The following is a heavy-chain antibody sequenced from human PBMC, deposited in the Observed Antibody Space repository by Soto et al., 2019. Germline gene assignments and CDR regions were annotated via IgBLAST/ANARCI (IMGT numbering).Heavy chain of an antibody. Sequence: SVKVSCKASGGTFSSYAISWVRQAPGQGLEWMGGIIPIFGTANYAQKFQGRVTITADKSTSTAYMELSSLRSQDTAVYYCATQGCSSPSCYALNSFDPLGQGTLVTVSS. V-gene: IGHV1-69*06. CDR3: ATQGCSSPSCYALNSFDP. D-gene: IGHD2-2*01. CDR2: IIPIFGTA. J-gene: IGHJ5*02. CDR1: GGTFSSYA.